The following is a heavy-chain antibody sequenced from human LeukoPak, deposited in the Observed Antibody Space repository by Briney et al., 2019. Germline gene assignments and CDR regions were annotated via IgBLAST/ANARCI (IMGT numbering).Heavy chain of an antibody. CDR1: GGSISSYY. D-gene: IGHD6-19*01. J-gene: IGHJ2*01. V-gene: IGHV4-59*08. Sequence: PSETLSLTCTVSGGSISSYYWSWIRQPPGKGLEWIGYISYSGTSNYNPSLKSRVTISLDTSKNQFSLNLSSVAAADTAVYYCARRGSDWSFDLWGRGTLVTVSS. CDR3: ARRGSDWSFDL. CDR2: ISYSGTS.